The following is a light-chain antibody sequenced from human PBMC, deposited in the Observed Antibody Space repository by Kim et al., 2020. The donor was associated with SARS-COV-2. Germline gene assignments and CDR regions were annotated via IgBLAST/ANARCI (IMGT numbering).Light chain of an antibody. Sequence: VTISCTGSSSNIGAGYDVHWYQQLPGTAPKLLIYGNTNRPSGVPDRFSGSKSGTSASLAITGLQAEDEADYYCQSYDSSLSVVYVFGTGTKVTVL. CDR3: QSYDSSLSVVYV. J-gene: IGLJ1*01. V-gene: IGLV1-40*01. CDR2: GNT. CDR1: SSNIGAGYD.